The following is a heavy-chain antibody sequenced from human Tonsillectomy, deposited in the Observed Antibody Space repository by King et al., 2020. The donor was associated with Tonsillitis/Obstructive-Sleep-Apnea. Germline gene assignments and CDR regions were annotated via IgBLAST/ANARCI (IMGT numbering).Heavy chain of an antibody. V-gene: IGHV3-23*04. J-gene: IGHJ4*02. CDR2: IRGSGGST. Sequence: VQLVESGGGLVQRGGSLSLSCAASGFTFTNYAMSWVRQAPGKGLEWVSAIRGSGGSTYYADSVKGRFTISRDNSKNTLYLQMNSLRAEDTAVYYCAKDRRYYYDSSGYSDYWGQGTLVTVSS. CDR1: GFTFTNYA. D-gene: IGHD3-22*01. CDR3: AKDRRYYYDSSGYSDY.